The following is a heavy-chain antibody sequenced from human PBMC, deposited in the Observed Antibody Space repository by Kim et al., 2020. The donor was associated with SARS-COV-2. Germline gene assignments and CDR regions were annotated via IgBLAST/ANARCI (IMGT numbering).Heavy chain of an antibody. Sequence: GGSLRLSCEASGFTFSNYYMHWVRQAPGKGLEYVSAISGTGGNTLYANSVKGRFTISRDNSKNTLYLQMGSLRPDDRALYYCARGGSGYTADYWGQGTLVTVSA. CDR3: ARGGSGYTADY. CDR1: GFTFSNYY. CDR2: ISGTGGNT. D-gene: IGHD5-18*01. J-gene: IGHJ4*02. V-gene: IGHV3-64*01.